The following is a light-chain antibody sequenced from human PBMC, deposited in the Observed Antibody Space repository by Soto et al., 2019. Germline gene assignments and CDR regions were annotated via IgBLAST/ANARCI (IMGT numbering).Light chain of an antibody. J-gene: IGKJ5*01. Sequence: EIVLTQSPPTVSLSPGERATLSCWASQSLSSYLAWYQQKPGQAPRLLIYDASNRANGIPARFTGSGSGTDFTLTISSLEPEDFAVYFCQQRSNWPITFGQGTRLEI. CDR3: QQRSNWPIT. V-gene: IGKV3-11*01. CDR2: DAS. CDR1: QSLSSY.